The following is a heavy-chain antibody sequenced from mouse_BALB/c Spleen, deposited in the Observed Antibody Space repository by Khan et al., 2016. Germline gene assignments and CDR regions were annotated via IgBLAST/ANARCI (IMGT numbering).Heavy chain of an antibody. Sequence: QLEESGPGLVKPSQSLSLTCSVTGYSITSGYYWNWIRQFPGNNLEWMGYISYDRSNNYNPSLKNRISIARDPSKNQFFLKLNSVTTEDIATYNCARLRRVYAMDYWGQGTSVTVSS. CDR3: ARLRRVYAMDY. CDR1: GYSITSGYY. V-gene: IGHV3-6*02. CDR2: ISYDRSN. D-gene: IGHD2-12*01. J-gene: IGHJ4*01.